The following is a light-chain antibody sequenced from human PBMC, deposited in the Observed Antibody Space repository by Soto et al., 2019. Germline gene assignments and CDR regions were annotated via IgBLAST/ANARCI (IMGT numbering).Light chain of an antibody. V-gene: IGKV3-11*01. CDR1: QSVSSY. Sequence: EIVLTQSPATLSLSPGERATLSCRASQSVSSYLAWYQQKPGQAPRLLIYDASNRATGIPARFSGSGSGTDFTLTISSLEPEDFAVYYCQQRSNWGGGTFGGGTKVEIK. J-gene: IGKJ4*01. CDR3: QQRSNWGGGT. CDR2: DAS.